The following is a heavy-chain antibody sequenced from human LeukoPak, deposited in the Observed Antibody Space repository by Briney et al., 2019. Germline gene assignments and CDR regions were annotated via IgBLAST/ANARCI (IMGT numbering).Heavy chain of an antibody. D-gene: IGHD3-10*01. Sequence: KPSETLSLTCTVSGGSISSYYWSWIRQPPGKGLEWIGYIYYSGSTNYNPSLKSRVTISVDTSKNQFSLKLSSVTAADTAVYYCAREESVLLWFGELSGYFQHWGQGTLVTVSS. CDR1: GGSISSYY. CDR2: IYYSGST. CDR3: AREESVLLWFGELSGYFQH. V-gene: IGHV4-59*01. J-gene: IGHJ1*01.